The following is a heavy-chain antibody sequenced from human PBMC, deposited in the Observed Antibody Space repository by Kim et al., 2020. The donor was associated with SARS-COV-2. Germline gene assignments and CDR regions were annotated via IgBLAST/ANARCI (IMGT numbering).Heavy chain of an antibody. CDR2: IYYSGST. Sequence: SETLSLTCTVSGGSISSSSYYWGWIRQPPGKGLEWIGSIYYSGSTYYNPSLKSRVTISVDTSKNQFSLKLSSVTAADTAVYYCARQPLDWVDDFWSGSPYYFDYWGQGTLVTVSS. CDR3: ARQPLDWVDDFWSGSPYYFDY. V-gene: IGHV4-39*01. CDR1: GGSISSSSYY. D-gene: IGHD3-3*01. J-gene: IGHJ4*02.